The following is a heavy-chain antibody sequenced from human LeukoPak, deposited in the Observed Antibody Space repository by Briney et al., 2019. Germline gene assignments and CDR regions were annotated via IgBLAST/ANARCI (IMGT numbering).Heavy chain of an antibody. CDR3: AKDARRANGWYFFDY. D-gene: IGHD6-19*01. Sequence: GGSLRLSCVASGFAFSNQAMGWVRQAPGKGLEWVSVISDSGTLTYYADSVKGRFTISRDNSKNTLFLQMDSLRADDTAVYYCAKDARRANGWYFFDYWGQGTLVTVSS. CDR1: GFAFSNQA. CDR2: ISDSGTLT. J-gene: IGHJ4*02. V-gene: IGHV3-23*01.